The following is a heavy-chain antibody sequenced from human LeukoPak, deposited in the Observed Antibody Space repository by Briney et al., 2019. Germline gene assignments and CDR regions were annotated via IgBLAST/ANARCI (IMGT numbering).Heavy chain of an antibody. Sequence: GGSLRLSCAASGFTVSSYYMNWVRQAPGTELEWVSVIYTGGGRYYADSVRGRFTISRDTSKSMVFLQMNSLRGEDTAVYYCARGIDYWGRGTLVTVSS. CDR3: ARGIDY. CDR1: GFTVSSYY. CDR2: IYTGGGR. V-gene: IGHV3-53*01. J-gene: IGHJ4*02.